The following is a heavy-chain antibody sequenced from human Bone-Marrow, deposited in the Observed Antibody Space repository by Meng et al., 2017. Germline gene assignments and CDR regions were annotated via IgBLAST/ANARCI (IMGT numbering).Heavy chain of an antibody. Sequence: SETLSLTCTVSGGSISSYYWSWIRQPPGKGLEWIGYIYYSGSTNYNPSLKSRVTISVDTSKNQFSLKLSSVTAADTAVYYCARDASGGDDAFDIWGQGTLATFPS. CDR1: GGSISSYY. V-gene: IGHV4-59*01. J-gene: IGHJ3*02. CDR2: IYYSGST. D-gene: IGHD3-16*01. CDR3: ARDASGGDDAFDI.